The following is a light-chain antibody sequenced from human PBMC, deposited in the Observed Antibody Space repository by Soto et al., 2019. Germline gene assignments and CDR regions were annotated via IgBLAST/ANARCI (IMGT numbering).Light chain of an antibody. CDR1: QSVSNNY. CDR2: GSS. V-gene: IGKV3-20*01. Sequence: EVVLTQSPGTLSLSPGERATLSCRASQSVSNNYLAWYQQKPGQSPKLLIFGSSDRANGIPDRFSGSGSGTDFTLTISSLEPEDFAVYYCQQYGSSPPYTFGQGTKLEIK. CDR3: QQYGSSPPYT. J-gene: IGKJ2*01.